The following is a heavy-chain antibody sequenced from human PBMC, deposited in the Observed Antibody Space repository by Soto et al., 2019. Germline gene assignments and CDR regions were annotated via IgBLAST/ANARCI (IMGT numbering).Heavy chain of an antibody. Sequence: EVQLLESGGGLVQPGGSLRLSCAASGFSFNSYTMTWVRQAPGKGLEWVSAISGSGSSTYYADSVKGRFTISRDNSKSTLYLQMNSLRADDTAVYYCAKDPINYGDYPNWYFDLWGRGTLVTVSS. D-gene: IGHD4-17*01. J-gene: IGHJ2*01. CDR2: ISGSGSST. V-gene: IGHV3-23*01. CDR1: GFSFNSYT. CDR3: AKDPINYGDYPNWYFDL.